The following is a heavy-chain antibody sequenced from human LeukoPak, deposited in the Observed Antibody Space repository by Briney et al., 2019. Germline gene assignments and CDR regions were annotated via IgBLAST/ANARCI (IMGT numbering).Heavy chain of an antibody. CDR3: AKSYYYGSDGGFYLGSWFDP. Sequence: GGSLRLSCAASGFTFSSYAMSWVRQAPGKGLEWVSAISGSGGSTYYADSVKGRFTISRDNSKNTLYLQMNSLRAEDTAVYYCAKSYYYGSDGGFYLGSWFDPWGQGTLVTVSS. J-gene: IGHJ5*02. V-gene: IGHV3-23*01. CDR1: GFTFSSYA. CDR2: ISGSGGST. D-gene: IGHD3-10*01.